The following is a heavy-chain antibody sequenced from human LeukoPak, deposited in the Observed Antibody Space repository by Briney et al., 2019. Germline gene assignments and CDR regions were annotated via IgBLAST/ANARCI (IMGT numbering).Heavy chain of an antibody. Sequence: SETLSLTCTVSGGSISSSSYYWGWIRQPPGKGLEWIGTIYYSGNTYYNPSLKSRVTISVDTSKNQFSLKLSSVTAADTAVYYCARQGTLAIDYWGQGTLVTVSS. D-gene: IGHD1-1*01. CDR2: IYYSGNT. CDR3: ARQGTLAIDY. CDR1: GGSISSSSYY. V-gene: IGHV4-39*01. J-gene: IGHJ4*02.